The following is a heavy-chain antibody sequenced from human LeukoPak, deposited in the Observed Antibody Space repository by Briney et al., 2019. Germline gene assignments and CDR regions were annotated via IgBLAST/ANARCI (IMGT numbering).Heavy chain of an antibody. D-gene: IGHD2-8*01. Sequence: PGRSLRLSCAASGFTLRSFGMHWVRQAPGKGLEWVAVISYDGSNKYYADSVKGRFTISRDNSKNTLYLQMNSLRAEDTAVYYCAKDRCSNGVGCYYYYMDVWGKGTTVTISS. J-gene: IGHJ6*03. V-gene: IGHV3-30*18. CDR3: AKDRCSNGVGCYYYYMDV. CDR1: GFTLRSFG. CDR2: ISYDGSNK.